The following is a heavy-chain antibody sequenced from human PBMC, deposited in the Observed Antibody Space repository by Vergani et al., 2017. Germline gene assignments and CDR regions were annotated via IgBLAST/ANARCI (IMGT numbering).Heavy chain of an antibody. J-gene: IGHJ3*02. CDR2: LSASDRRT. CDR3: AKVGRSEVAGTFGAFDI. Sequence: EVQLVESGGGLVQPGGSLRLPCAASGFTFIMHAMSWVRQAPGKGLEWVSTLSASDRRTHYADSVKGRFTISRDNSKNTLFLHMNSLRPEDTAVYYCAKVGRSEVAGTFGAFDIWGQGTMVTVSS. V-gene: IGHV3-23*04. D-gene: IGHD6-19*01. CDR1: GFTFIMHA.